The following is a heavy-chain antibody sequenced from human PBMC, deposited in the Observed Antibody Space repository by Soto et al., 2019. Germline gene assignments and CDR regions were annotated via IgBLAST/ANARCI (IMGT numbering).Heavy chain of an antibody. CDR2: IIPIFGTA. CDR3: ARDRDYYDSGYPYNWFDP. D-gene: IGHD3-22*01. CDR1: GGTFSSYA. V-gene: IGHV1-69*13. Sequence: ASVKVSCKASGGTFSSYAISWVRQAPGQGLEWMGGIIPIFGTANYAQKFQGRVTITADESTSTAYMELSSLRSKDTAVYYCARDRDYYDSGYPYNWFDPWGQGTLVTVSS. J-gene: IGHJ5*02.